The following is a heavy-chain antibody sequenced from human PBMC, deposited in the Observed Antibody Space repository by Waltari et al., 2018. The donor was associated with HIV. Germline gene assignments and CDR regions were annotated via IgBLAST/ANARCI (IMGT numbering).Heavy chain of an antibody. D-gene: IGHD4-17*01. CDR3: ATRDYGDWYFEY. V-gene: IGHV4-59*01. CDR1: GGSISSYY. J-gene: IGHJ4*02. CDR2: IYYSGSIYYSGST. Sequence: QVQLQESGPGLVKPSETLSLTCTVSGGSISSYYWSWIRQPPRKGLEWIGYIYYSGSIYYSGSTNYNPSLQSRVTISLDTFKNQFSLKLNSVTAADTAVYYCATRDYGDWYFEYWGQGTLVTVSS.